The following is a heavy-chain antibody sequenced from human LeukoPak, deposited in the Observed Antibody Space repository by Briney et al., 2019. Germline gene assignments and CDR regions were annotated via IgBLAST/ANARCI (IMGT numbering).Heavy chain of an antibody. Sequence: GGSLTLSCAASGFTFSIYAMSWLRQAPGKGLEGVAAIGNSGGSTYYADPVKGRFTISRDNSKNTLYLQMDSLRAEDTAIYSCARVDARTSSWNYEDFWGQGTLVTVSS. CDR3: ARVDARTSSWNYEDF. V-gene: IGHV3-23*01. CDR1: GFTFSIYA. D-gene: IGHD6-13*01. J-gene: IGHJ4*02. CDR2: IGNSGGST.